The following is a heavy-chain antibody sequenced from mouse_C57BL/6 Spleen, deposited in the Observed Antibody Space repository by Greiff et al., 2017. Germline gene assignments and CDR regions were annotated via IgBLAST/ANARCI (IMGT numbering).Heavy chain of an antibody. CDR1: GYAFSSSW. J-gene: IGHJ4*01. D-gene: IGHD5-1-1*01. CDR3: ARRDTPGAMDY. V-gene: IGHV1-82*01. CDR2: IYPGDGDT. Sequence: VQLQQSGPELVKPGASVKISCKASGYAFSSSWMNWVKQRPGKGLEWIGRIYPGDGDTNYNGKFKGKATLTADKSSSTAYMQLSSLTSEDSAVYFCARRDTPGAMDYWGQGTSVTVSS.